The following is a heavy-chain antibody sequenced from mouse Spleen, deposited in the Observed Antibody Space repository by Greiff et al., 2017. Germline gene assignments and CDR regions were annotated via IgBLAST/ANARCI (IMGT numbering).Heavy chain of an antibody. CDR3: ARQSTMITTGAMDY. J-gene: IGHJ4*01. V-gene: IGHV5-9-3*01. Sequence: EVQGVESGGGLVKLGGSLKLSCAASGFTFSSYAMSWVRQTPEKRLEWVATISSGGGNTYYPDSVKGRFTISRDNAKNTLYLQMSSLKSEDTAMYYCARQSTMITTGAMDYWGQGTSVTVSS. CDR1: GFTFSSYA. CDR2: ISSGGGNT. D-gene: IGHD2-4*01.